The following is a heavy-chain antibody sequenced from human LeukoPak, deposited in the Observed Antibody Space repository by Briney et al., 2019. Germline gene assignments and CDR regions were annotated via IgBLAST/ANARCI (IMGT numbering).Heavy chain of an antibody. D-gene: IGHD6-6*01. J-gene: IGHJ4*02. Sequence: GGSLRLSCAASGFTFSSYGMHWVRLAPGKGLEWVAVIWYDGSNKYYADSVKGRFTISRDNSKNTLYLQMNSLRAEDTAVYYCASLSSSSDGYWGQGTLVTVSS. CDR2: IWYDGSNK. CDR3: ASLSSSSDGY. CDR1: GFTFSSYG. V-gene: IGHV3-33*01.